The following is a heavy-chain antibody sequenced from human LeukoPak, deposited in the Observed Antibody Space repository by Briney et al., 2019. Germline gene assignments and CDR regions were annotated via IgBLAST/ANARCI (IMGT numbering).Heavy chain of an antibody. V-gene: IGHV4-34*01. Sequence: SETLSLTCAVYGGSFSGYYWSWIRQPPGKGLEWIGEINHSGSTNYNPSLKSRVTISVDTSKNQFSLKLSSVTAADTAVYYCARSPTGIAAAGVDAFDIWGQGAMVTVSS. D-gene: IGHD6-13*01. J-gene: IGHJ3*02. CDR2: INHSGST. CDR1: GGSFSGYY. CDR3: ARSPTGIAAAGVDAFDI.